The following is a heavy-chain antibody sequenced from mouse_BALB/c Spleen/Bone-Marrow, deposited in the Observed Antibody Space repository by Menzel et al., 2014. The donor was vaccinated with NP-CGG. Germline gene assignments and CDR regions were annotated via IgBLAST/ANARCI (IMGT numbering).Heavy chain of an antibody. CDR3: ARHGEERPVLAMDY. D-gene: IGHD2-14*01. Sequence: EVQGVESGGGLVEPGGSLKLSCAASGFTFIAYTMSWVRQTPEKRLEWVAYINNGGGSTYYPDTVKGRFTISRDNAKNPLYLQMSSLKSEDTDMYYCARHGEERPVLAMDYWGQGTSVTVSS. V-gene: IGHV5-12-2*01. CDR1: GFTFIAYT. J-gene: IGHJ4*01. CDR2: INNGGGST.